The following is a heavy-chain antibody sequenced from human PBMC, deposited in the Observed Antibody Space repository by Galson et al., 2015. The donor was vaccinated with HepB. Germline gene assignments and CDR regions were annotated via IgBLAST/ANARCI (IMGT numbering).Heavy chain of an antibody. CDR2: IFYSGTT. D-gene: IGHD1-14*01. V-gene: IGHV4-28*01. Sequence: SETLSLTCAVSGYSISRSNWWGWIRQPPGKGLEWIGYIFYSGTTYYNPSLESRVTMSLDTSRNQFSLKLTSVTAVDTAVYYCARPFLTTYGVDVWGQGTTVTVSS. J-gene: IGHJ6*02. CDR1: GYSISRSNW. CDR3: ARPFLTTYGVDV.